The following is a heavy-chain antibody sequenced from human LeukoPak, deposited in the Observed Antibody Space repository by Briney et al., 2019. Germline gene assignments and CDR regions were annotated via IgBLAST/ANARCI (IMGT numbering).Heavy chain of an antibody. D-gene: IGHD2-2*01. V-gene: IGHV3-53*01. CDR3: ARELLYHYYEY. Sequence: GGSLRLSCEVSGFTVSRHFMSWVRQAPGKGLDWVSVLYDDGTTHYADSAKGRFTISRDTSQNILYLEMNSLRADDTAVYYCARELLYHYYEYWGQGTLVTVSA. J-gene: IGHJ4*02. CDR1: GFTVSRHF. CDR2: LYDDGTT.